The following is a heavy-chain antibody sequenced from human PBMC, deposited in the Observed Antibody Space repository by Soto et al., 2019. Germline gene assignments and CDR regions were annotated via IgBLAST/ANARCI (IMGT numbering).Heavy chain of an antibody. Sequence: SETLSLTCTVSGGSISSGGYSWTWIRQHPGKGLEWIGYIYYSGSTNYNPSLKSRVIISMDSSKNQFSLNLTSVTAADTAVYYCATQGFGVLHGLVDVWGQGTTVTVSS. J-gene: IGHJ6*02. D-gene: IGHD3-10*01. CDR2: IYYSGST. CDR1: GGSISSGGYS. CDR3: ATQGFGVLHGLVDV. V-gene: IGHV4-61*08.